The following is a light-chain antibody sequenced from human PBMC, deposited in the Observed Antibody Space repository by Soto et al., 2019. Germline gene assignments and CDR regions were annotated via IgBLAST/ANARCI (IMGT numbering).Light chain of an antibody. J-gene: IGKJ1*01. V-gene: IGKV1-5*01. CDR2: GAS. CDR3: QQYHRYWT. CDR1: QRVGNW. Sequence: LTQSPATLSLSDGDRATISCKASQRVGNWLAWYQHQPGRAPKLLIYGASTLPSGVPARFSGSGSGAEFTLTIDNLEPEDFAAYYCQQYHRYWTFGPGTKVDIK.